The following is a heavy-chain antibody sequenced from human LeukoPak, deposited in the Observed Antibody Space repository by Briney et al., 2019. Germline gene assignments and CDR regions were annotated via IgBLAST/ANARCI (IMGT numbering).Heavy chain of an antibody. Sequence: GGSLRLSCAASGFTFSSYSMNWVRRAPGKGLEWVSSISSSSSYIYYADSVKGRFTISRDNAKNPLYLQMNSLRAEDTAVYYCARGALYDSSGYYYEAPDYWGQGTLVTVSS. CDR2: ISSSSSYI. CDR1: GFTFSSYS. D-gene: IGHD3-22*01. V-gene: IGHV3-21*01. J-gene: IGHJ4*02. CDR3: ARGALYDSSGYYYEAPDY.